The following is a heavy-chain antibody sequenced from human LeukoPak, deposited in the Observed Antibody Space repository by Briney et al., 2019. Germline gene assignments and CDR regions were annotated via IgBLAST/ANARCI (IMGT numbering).Heavy chain of an antibody. CDR1: GGTFNSYA. CDR3: ARLRDSSGWYRNNDAFDI. Sequence: SVKVSCKASGGTFNSYAISWVRQAPGQGLEWMGGIIPIFGTANYAQKFQGRVTITADESTGTAYMELSSLRSEDTAVYYCARLRDSSGWYRNNDAFDIWGQGTMVTVSS. J-gene: IGHJ3*02. CDR2: IIPIFGTA. V-gene: IGHV1-69*01. D-gene: IGHD6-19*01.